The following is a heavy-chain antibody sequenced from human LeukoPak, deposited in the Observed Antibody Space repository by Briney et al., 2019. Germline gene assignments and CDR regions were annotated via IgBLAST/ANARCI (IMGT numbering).Heavy chain of an antibody. J-gene: IGHJ4*02. CDR1: GGSISSYY. CDR2: IYYSGST. V-gene: IGHV4-59*01. Sequence: SETLSLTCTVSGGSISSYYWSWIRQPPGKGLEWIGYIYYSGSTNYNPSLKSRVTISVDTSKNQFSLKLSSVTAADTAVYYCARGYDFWSGYYPPYFHYWGQGTLVTVSS. CDR3: ARGYDFWSGYYPPYFHY. D-gene: IGHD3-3*01.